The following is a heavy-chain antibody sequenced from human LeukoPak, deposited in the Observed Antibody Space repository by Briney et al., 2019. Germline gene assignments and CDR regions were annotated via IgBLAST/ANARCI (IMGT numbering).Heavy chain of an antibody. V-gene: IGHV4-34*01. CDR2: INHSGST. CDR1: GVSFSDYY. D-gene: IGHD2-21*01. J-gene: IGHJ4*02. CDR3: AREGIGRY. Sequence: PSETLSLTCAVYGVSFSDYYWSRIRQPPGKGLEWIGEINHSGSTNYNPSLKSRVTISVDTSKNQFSLKLSSVTAADTAAYYCAREGIGRYWGQGTLATVSS.